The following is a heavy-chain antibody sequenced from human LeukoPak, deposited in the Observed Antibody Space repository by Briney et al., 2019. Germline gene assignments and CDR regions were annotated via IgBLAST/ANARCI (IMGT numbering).Heavy chain of an antibody. Sequence: GASVKVSCKASGYDFINHGISWVRQAPGQGLEWMGWRSIYNGNTDYKLQGRVTMTTDTSTSTAYMEVRSLRSDDTAVYYCARGGPFPSGSSSREYYLDYWGQGTLATVSS. CDR1: GYDFINHG. CDR3: ARGGPFPSGSSSREYYLDY. D-gene: IGHD6-6*01. V-gene: IGHV1-18*01. J-gene: IGHJ4*02. CDR2: RSIYNGNT.